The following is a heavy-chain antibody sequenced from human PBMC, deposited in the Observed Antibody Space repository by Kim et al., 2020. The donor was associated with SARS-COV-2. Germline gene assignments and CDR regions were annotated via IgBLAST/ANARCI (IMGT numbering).Heavy chain of an antibody. V-gene: IGHV3-7*01. D-gene: IGHD6-13*01. CDR1: GFTFSSYW. CDR2: IKQDGSDK. J-gene: IGHJ4*02. CDR3: ARWHAAAAFDY. Sequence: GGSLRLSCAASGFTFSSYWMSWVRQAPGKGLEWVANIKQDGSDKYYVDSVKGRFTISRDNAKNSLYLHMNSLRAEDTAVYYCARWHAAAAFDYWGQGTLVTVSS.